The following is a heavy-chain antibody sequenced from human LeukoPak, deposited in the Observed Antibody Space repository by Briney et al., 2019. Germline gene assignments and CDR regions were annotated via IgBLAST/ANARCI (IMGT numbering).Heavy chain of an antibody. CDR3: AVASPGTYYFDY. CDR1: GYTFTGYY. D-gene: IGHD1-26*01. CDR2: INPNSGGT. V-gene: IGHV1-2*02. Sequence: GASVKVSCKASGYTFTGYYMHWVRQAPGQGLEWMGWINPNSGGTNYAQKFQGRVTMTRDTSISTAYMELSRLRSDDTAAYYCAVASPGTYYFDYWGQGTLVTVSS. J-gene: IGHJ4*02.